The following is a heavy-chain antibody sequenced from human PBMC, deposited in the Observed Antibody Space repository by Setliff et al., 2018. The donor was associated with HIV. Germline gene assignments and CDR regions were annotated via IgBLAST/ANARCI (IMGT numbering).Heavy chain of an antibody. CDR3: ARQTYYYDNSGHNWFDP. CDR2: INTSGTT. D-gene: IGHD3-22*01. J-gene: IGHJ5*02. CDR1: GGSISRYY. Sequence: PSETLSLTCTVSGGSISRYYWSWIRQPPGKGLEWIGYINTSGTTNYNPSLKSRVTISVDTSKNQFSLKLSSVTAADTAVYFCARQTYYYDNSGHNWFDPWGQGTLVTVSS. V-gene: IGHV4-4*09.